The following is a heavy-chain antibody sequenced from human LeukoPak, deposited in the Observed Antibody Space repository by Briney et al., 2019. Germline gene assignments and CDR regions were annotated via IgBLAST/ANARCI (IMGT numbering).Heavy chain of an antibody. V-gene: IGHV4-4*02. D-gene: IGHD1-1*01. J-gene: IGHJ6*03. CDR2: IYHSGST. CDR3: ARVGTRSGNEYYYYYYYMDV. Sequence: SGTLSLTCAVSGGSISSSNWWSWVRQPPGKGLEWIGEIYHSGSTNYNPSLKSRVTISVDKSKNQFSLKLSSVTAADTAVYYCARVGTRSGNEYYYYYYYMDVWGKGTTVTVSS. CDR1: GGSISSSNW.